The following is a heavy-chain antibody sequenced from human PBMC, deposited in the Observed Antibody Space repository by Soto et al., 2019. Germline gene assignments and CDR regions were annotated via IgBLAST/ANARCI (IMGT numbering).Heavy chain of an antibody. J-gene: IGHJ6*02. CDR2: SIPIFGTA. CDR1: GGTFNNYP. CDR3: ARGRGYSGDDHYYYFDMDV. Sequence: QVQLVQSGAEVKKPASSVKVSCKASGGTFNNYPITWVRQAPGEGLEWMGGSIPIFGTANYAQNFQGRVTISVDESTSTDYMELSSLRSEDTAVYYCARGRGYSGDDHYYYFDMDVWGQVNTVTVSS. D-gene: IGHD5-12*01. V-gene: IGHV1-69*01.